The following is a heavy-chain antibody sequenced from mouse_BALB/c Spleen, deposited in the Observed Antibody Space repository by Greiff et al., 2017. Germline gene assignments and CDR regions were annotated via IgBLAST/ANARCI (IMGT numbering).Heavy chain of an antibody. CDR3: ARGSYYGNYNAMDY. J-gene: IGHJ4*01. V-gene: IGHV5-17*02. Sequence: EVKLVESGGGSVQPGGSRKLSCAASGFTFSSFGMHWVRQAPEKGLEWVAYISSGSSTIYYADTVKGRFTISRDNPKNTLFLQMTSLRSEDTAMYYCARGSYYGNYNAMDYWGQGTSVTVSS. CDR2: ISSGSSTI. CDR1: GFTFSSFG. D-gene: IGHD2-1*01.